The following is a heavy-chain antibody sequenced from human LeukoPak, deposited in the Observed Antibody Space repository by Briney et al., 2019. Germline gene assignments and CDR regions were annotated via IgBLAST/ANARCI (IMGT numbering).Heavy chain of an antibody. CDR2: ISGSGGST. Sequence: PGGSLRLSCAASGFTFNNYAMSWVRQAPGKGLEWVSGISGSGGSTYYADSVKGRFTISRDTSKNTLSLQMNSLRADDTAVYYCAKDTGGYNLFDYWGQGTLVTVSS. V-gene: IGHV3-23*01. J-gene: IGHJ4*02. CDR1: GFTFNNYA. D-gene: IGHD5-24*01. CDR3: AKDTGGYNLFDY.